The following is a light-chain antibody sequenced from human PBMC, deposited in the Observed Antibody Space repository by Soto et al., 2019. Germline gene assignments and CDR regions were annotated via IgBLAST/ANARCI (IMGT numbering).Light chain of an antibody. CDR2: DAS. CDR3: QQRYNWPLT. V-gene: IGKV3-11*01. J-gene: IGKJ4*01. Sequence: EIVLTQSPATLSLSPGERATLSCRASQSVSTYLAWYQHKPGQAPRLLIYDASNRATGIPARFSGSGSGTVFTLTISSLEPEDFAVYYCQQRYNWPLTFGGGTKVAIK. CDR1: QSVSTY.